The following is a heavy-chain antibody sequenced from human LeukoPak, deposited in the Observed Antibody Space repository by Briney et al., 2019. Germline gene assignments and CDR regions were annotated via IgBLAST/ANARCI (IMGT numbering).Heavy chain of an antibody. CDR2: LSASGGRT. Sequence: GGSLRLSCAASGFTFSSSAMSWVRQAPGRGLELVSALSASGGRTYYADSAKGRFTISRDNSKNTLYLQMNSLRAEDTAVYYCARIPASRVTAHDDFNIWGQGTMVTVSS. V-gene: IGHV3-23*01. CDR1: GFTFSSSA. CDR3: ARIPASRVTAHDDFNI. D-gene: IGHD2-21*02. J-gene: IGHJ3*02.